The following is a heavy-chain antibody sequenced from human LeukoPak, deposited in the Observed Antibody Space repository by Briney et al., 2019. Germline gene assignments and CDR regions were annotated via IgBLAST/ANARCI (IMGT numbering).Heavy chain of an antibody. V-gene: IGHV4-34*01. D-gene: IGHD2-15*01. CDR2: IDHSGST. J-gene: IGHJ4*02. Sequence: PSETLSLTCAIYGGSFSDYHWSWIRQPPGKGLEWIGEIDHSGSTNYNPSLKSRVTISLDTSKNQFSLKLSSVTAADTALYYCAKRRFAVVGARQPIDYWGQGTLVTVSS. CDR3: AKRRFAVVGARQPIDY. CDR1: GGSFSDYH.